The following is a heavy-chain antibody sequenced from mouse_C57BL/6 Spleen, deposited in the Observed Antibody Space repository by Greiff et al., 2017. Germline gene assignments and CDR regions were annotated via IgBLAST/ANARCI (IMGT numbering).Heavy chain of an antibody. CDR3: ARSYDGYYAMDY. D-gene: IGHD2-3*01. V-gene: IGHV1-55*01. CDR2: IYPGSGST. CDR1: GYTFTSYW. J-gene: IGHJ4*01. Sequence: QVQLQQPGAELVKPGASVKMSCKASGYTFTSYWITWVKQRPGQGLEWIGDIYPGSGSTNYNEKFKSKATLTVDTSSSTAYMQLSSLTAEDSAVYYCARSYDGYYAMDYWGQGTSVTVSS.